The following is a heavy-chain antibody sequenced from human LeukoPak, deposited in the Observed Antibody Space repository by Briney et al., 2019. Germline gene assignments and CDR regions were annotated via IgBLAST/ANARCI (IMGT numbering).Heavy chain of an antibody. CDR2: INPSGGST. J-gene: IGHJ6*02. D-gene: IGHD3-3*01. Sequence: ASVKVSCKASGYTFTSYYMHWVRQAPGQGLGWMGIINPSGGSTSYAQKFQGRVTMTRDTSTSTVYMELSSLRSEDTAVYYCARDDRFITIFGVALAYYYGMDVWGQGTTVTVSS. CDR3: ARDDRFITIFGVALAYYYGMDV. CDR1: GYTFTSYY. V-gene: IGHV1-46*01.